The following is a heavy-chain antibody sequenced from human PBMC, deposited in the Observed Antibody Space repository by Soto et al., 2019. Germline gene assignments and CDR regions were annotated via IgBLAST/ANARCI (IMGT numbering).Heavy chain of an antibody. CDR2: IYSGGST. D-gene: IGHD4-17*01. CDR3: ARDLVRDYENY. CDR1: GFTVSSNY. Sequence: GGSLRLSCAASGFTVSSNYMSWVRQAPGKGLEWVSVIYSGGSTYYADSVKGRFTISRDNSKNTLYLQMNSLRAEDTAVYYCARDLVRDYENYWGQGTLVTVSS. J-gene: IGHJ4*02. V-gene: IGHV3-66*01.